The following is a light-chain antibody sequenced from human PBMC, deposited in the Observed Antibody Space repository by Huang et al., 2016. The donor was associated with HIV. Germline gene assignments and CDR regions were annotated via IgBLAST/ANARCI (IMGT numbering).Light chain of an antibody. CDR1: QSVSGSY. J-gene: IGKJ4*01. CDR2: GAA. CDR3: QQYGSSPTT. V-gene: IGKV3-20*01. Sequence: EIVLTQSPGTLSLSPGERATLSCRARQSVSGSYLAWYQQKPGQAPRLLIYGAASRATGIPDRFSGSGSGTDFTLTISRLEPEDGAVYYCQQYGSSPTTFGGGTKVEIK.